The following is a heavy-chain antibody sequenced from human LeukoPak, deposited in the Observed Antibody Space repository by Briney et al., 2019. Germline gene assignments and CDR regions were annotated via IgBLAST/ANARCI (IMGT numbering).Heavy chain of an antibody. Sequence: SETLSLTCAVYGGSFSGYYWSWIHQPPGKGLEWIGEINHSGSTNYNPSLKSRVTISVDTSKNQFSLKLSSVTAADTAVYYCARGGSSWFMEPGNWFDPWGQGTLVTVSS. V-gene: IGHV4-34*01. CDR1: GGSFSGYY. CDR2: INHSGST. CDR3: ARGGSSWFMEPGNWFDP. J-gene: IGHJ5*02. D-gene: IGHD6-13*01.